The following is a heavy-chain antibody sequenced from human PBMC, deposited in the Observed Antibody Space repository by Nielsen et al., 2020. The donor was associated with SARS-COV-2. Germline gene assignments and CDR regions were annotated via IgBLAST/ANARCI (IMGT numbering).Heavy chain of an antibody. D-gene: IGHD2/OR15-2a*01. Sequence: SETLSLTCDVSGGSISSTNWWTWVRQPPGTGLEWIGEIYHTGTTNYNPSLKSRLTISVDKNKNRFSLRLNFVTAADTAIYFCARKLSDCNESPCHRLGFDPWGQGTLVTVSS. CDR2: IYHTGTT. J-gene: IGHJ5*02. CDR1: GGSISSTNW. CDR3: ARKLSDCNESPCHRLGFDP. V-gene: IGHV4/OR15-8*01.